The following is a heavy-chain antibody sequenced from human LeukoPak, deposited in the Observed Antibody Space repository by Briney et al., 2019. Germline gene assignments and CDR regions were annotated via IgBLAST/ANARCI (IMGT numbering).Heavy chain of an antibody. CDR2: IYSGGST. J-gene: IGHJ6*02. V-gene: IGHV3-66*01. CDR3: ARARYYYGSGSYYQRYYYYGMDV. CDR1: GFTVSSNY. D-gene: IGHD3-10*01. Sequence: GGSLRLSCAASGFTVSSNYTSWVRQAPGKGLEWVSVIYSGGSTYYADSVKGRFTISRDNSKNTLYLQMNSLRAEDTAVYYCARARYYYGSGSYYQRYYYYGMDVWGQGTTVTVSS.